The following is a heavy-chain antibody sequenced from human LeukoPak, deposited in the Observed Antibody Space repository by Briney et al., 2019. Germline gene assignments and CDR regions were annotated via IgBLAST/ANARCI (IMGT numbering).Heavy chain of an antibody. J-gene: IGHJ3*02. V-gene: IGHV3-48*01. CDR2: ISSSSSTI. D-gene: IGHD2-8*01. CDR1: GFTFSSYS. CDR3: ARDMVLMVYANDAFDI. Sequence: HPGGSLRLSCAASGFTFSSYSMNWVRQAPGKGLEWVSYISSSSSTIYYADSVKGRFTISRDNAKNSLYLQMNSLRAEDTAVYYCARDMVLMVYANDAFDIWGQGTMVTVSS.